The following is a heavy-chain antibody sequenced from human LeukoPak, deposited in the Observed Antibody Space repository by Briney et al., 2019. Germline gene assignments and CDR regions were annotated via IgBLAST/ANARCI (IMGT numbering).Heavy chain of an antibody. J-gene: IGHJ4*02. CDR3: ARQDSSGLY. CDR1: GFTFSSYA. CDR2: LSGSGGST. V-gene: IGHV3-23*01. Sequence: GGSLRLSCATSGFTFSSYAMSWVRQAPGKGLEWVSGLSGSGGSTCYADSVKGRFTISRDNSKNTLYLQVNSLRAEDTARYYCARQDSSGLYWGQGTLVTVSS. D-gene: IGHD6-19*01.